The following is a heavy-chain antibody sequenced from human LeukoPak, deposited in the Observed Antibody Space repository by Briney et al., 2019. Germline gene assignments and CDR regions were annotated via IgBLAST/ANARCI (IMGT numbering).Heavy chain of an antibody. V-gene: IGHV3-11*04. Sequence: GGSLRLSCAASGFTFSDYYVSWIRQAPGKGLEWLSYISSAASAIYYADPVRGRFTISRDNTNNSLLLQMNSLRAEDSAVYYCARVAVAGTIHWGQGTLVTVSS. CDR3: ARVAVAGTIH. J-gene: IGHJ4*02. CDR1: GFTFSDYY. D-gene: IGHD6-19*01. CDR2: ISSAASAI.